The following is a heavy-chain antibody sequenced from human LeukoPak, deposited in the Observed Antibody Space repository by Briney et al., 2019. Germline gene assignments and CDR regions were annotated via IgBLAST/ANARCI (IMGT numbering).Heavy chain of an antibody. J-gene: IGHJ4*02. V-gene: IGHV3-74*01. CDR1: GFTFSTYW. CDR2: INPDGSRT. CDR3: ARGLLERSTITLGY. Sequence: PGGSLRLSCAASGFTFSTYWVHWVRQAPGKGLVWVSRINPDGSRTDYADSVRGRFTISRDNAKNTLYLQMNSLRAEDTAVYYCARGLLERSTITLGYWGQGTLVTVSS. D-gene: IGHD5-24*01.